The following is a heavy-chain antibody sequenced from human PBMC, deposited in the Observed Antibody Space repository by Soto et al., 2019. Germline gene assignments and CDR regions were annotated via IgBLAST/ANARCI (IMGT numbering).Heavy chain of an antibody. J-gene: IGHJ4*01. V-gene: IGHV3-21*01. CDR3: ATPYYYNH. CDR2: TTSNSDHI. CDR1: GFMFSAYA. Sequence: GGSLRLSCAASGFMFSAYAMSWVRQAPGKGLEWLSSTTSNSDHIDYADSVRGRFTVSRDNARKSLYLQMDSLGAEDTGVYYCATPYYYNHWGPGTLVTSSS.